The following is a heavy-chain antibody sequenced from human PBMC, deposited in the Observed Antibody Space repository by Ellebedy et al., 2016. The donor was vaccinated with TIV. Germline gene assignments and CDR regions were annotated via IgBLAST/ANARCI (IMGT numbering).Heavy chain of an antibody. CDR3: ARRSVMSRSLDS. V-gene: IGHV5-51*01. CDR1: GNSFTLYW. CDR2: IYPGDSET. J-gene: IGHJ4*02. D-gene: IGHD2-21*01. Sequence: GESLKISCKGSGNSFTLYWIAWVRQMPGSGLEWMGLIYPGDSETRYSPSFEGRVTISADKSSSTVYLQWSTLTPSDSAIYYCARRSVMSRSLDSWGQGTQVIVSS.